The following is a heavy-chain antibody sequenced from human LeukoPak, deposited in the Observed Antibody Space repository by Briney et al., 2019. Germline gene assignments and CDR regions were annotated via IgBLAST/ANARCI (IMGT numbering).Heavy chain of an antibody. CDR2: IIPMFGTV. CDR3: ARVISIGQPPYFYYMDV. V-gene: IGHV1-69*01. D-gene: IGHD6-6*01. CDR1: GDTLSSHG. Sequence: GSSVKVSCKASGDTLSSHGFSWVRQAPGQGFEWMGGIIPMFGTVNYAQNFQGRVTITADESTSTAYMDLSSLRYEDTAVYYCARVISIGQPPYFYYMDVWGKGTTVTVSS. J-gene: IGHJ6*03.